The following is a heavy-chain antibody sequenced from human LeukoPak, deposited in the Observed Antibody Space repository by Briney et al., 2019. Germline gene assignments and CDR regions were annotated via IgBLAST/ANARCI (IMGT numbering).Heavy chain of an antibody. V-gene: IGHV3-21*01. J-gene: IGHJ4*02. CDR2: ISGSNGYF. CDR3: AREIIAATLDG. Sequence: PGGSLSLSCAASGFTFRSYSLNWIRQAPGKGLEWVASISGSNGYFYYADSVKGRFTISRDNARNSLFLQMNSLTAEDTAVYYCAREIIAATLDGWGQGTLVIVSS. D-gene: IGHD1-26*01. CDR1: GFTFRSYS.